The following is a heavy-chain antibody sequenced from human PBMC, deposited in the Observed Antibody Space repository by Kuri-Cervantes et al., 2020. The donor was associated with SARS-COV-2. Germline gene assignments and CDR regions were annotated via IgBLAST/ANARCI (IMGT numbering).Heavy chain of an antibody. J-gene: IGHJ4*02. D-gene: IGHD2-15*01. V-gene: IGHV3-23*01. Sequence: GGSLRLSCAASGFTFSSYAMSWVRQAPGKGLEWVSAISGSGGSTYYADSVKGRFTISRDNSKNTLYLQMNSLRAEDTAVYYCARVHCSGGSCYSPYYYFDYWGQGTLVTVSS. CDR2: ISGSGGST. CDR1: GFTFSSYA. CDR3: ARVHCSGGSCYSPYYYFDY.